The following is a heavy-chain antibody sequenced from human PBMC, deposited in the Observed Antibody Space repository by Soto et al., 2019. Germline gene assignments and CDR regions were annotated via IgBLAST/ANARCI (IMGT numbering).Heavy chain of an antibody. CDR3: ARDGSLGGYDWGVDY. Sequence: GALRVSCAASVFTFISYAMHWVRQGPGKGLEWVAVISYDGSNKYYADSVKGRFTISRDNSKNTLYLQMNSLRAEDTAVYYCARDGSLGGYDWGVDYWGQGTLVTAPQ. J-gene: IGHJ4*02. CDR1: VFTFISYA. V-gene: IGHV3-30-3*01. CDR2: ISYDGSNK. D-gene: IGHD5-12*01.